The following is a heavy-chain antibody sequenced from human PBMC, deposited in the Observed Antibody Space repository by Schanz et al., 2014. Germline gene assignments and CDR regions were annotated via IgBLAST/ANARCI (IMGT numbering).Heavy chain of an antibody. V-gene: IGHV1-46*01. CDR2: IHSTGGTT. CDR1: EYTFTRHS. Sequence: QVQLVQSGAEVKKPGASVKVSCKASEYTFTRHSMHWVRQAPGQGLEWMGIIHSTGGTTSHAQKFQGRVTMTRDTSTSTVYLDLSSLRSEDTAVYYCARERPRKGDFDYWGQGTLVTVSS. J-gene: IGHJ4*02. D-gene: IGHD1-26*01. CDR3: ARERPRKGDFDY.